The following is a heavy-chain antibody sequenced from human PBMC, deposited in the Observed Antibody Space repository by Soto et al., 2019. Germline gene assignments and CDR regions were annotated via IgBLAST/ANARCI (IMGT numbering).Heavy chain of an antibody. CDR1: SGTISSSN. D-gene: IGHD1-1*01. CDR2: ISGSGDDT. CDR3: ANPIPKTGTTFGF. Sequence: ETLSLTCAVSSGTISSSNWWTWVRQAPGEGLEWVSAISGSGDDTFYADSMKGRFTISRDNSKDTLYLQINSLRAEDTAVYYCANPIPKTGTTFGFWGQGTLVTVSS. V-gene: IGHV3-23*01. J-gene: IGHJ4*02.